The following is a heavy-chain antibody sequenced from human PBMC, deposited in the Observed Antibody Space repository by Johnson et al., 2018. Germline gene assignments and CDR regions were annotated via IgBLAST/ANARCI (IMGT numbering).Heavy chain of an antibody. Sequence: QVQLVEAGGGAVQPGRSLRLSCAASGFTFSSYAMHWVRQAPGKGLEWVAVISYDGSNKYYADSVKGRFTISRDNSKNTLYLQMNSLRAEDTAVYYCARDGTGGYYDSSGNDACDIWGQGTMVTVSS. CDR3: ARDGTGGYYDSSGNDACDI. J-gene: IGHJ3*02. CDR1: GFTFSSYA. CDR2: ISYDGSNK. D-gene: IGHD3-22*01. V-gene: IGHV3-30-3*01.